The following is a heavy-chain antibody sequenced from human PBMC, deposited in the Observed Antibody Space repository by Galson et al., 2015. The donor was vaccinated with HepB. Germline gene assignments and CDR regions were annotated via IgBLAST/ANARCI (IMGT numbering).Heavy chain of an antibody. CDR2: ISGGGGST. D-gene: IGHD2-15*01. Sequence: SLRLSCAASGFTFSSSAMNWVRQAPGEGLEWVSAISGGGGSTYYADSVKGRFTISRDNSKNTLYLQMNSLRAEDTAVYYCAKDQIVHVGEMDVWGQGTTVTVSS. V-gene: IGHV3-23*01. J-gene: IGHJ6*02. CDR1: GFTFSSSA. CDR3: AKDQIVHVGEMDV.